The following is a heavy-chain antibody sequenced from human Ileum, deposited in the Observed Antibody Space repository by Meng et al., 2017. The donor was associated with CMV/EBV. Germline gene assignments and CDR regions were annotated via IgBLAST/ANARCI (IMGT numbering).Heavy chain of an antibody. CDR3: ARGDHTSEHMKYYYDSSGYYFYF. CDR2: IIPGLGKP. V-gene: IGHV1-69*10. Sequence: KVSCKASGGTFSTYAISWLRQAPGQGLEWLGGIIPGLGKPNYSQRFQGRLTITADKYSNTAFMDLRSLRSEDTAVYYCARGDHTSEHMKYYYDSSGYYFYFWGQGTLVTVSS. CDR1: GGTFSTYA. D-gene: IGHD3-22*01. J-gene: IGHJ4*02.